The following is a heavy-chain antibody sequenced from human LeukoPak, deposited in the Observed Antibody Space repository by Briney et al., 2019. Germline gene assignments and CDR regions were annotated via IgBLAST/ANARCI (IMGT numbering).Heavy chain of an antibody. J-gene: IGHJ3*02. CDR2: IKQDGSEK. D-gene: IGHD2/OR15-2a*01. V-gene: IGHV3-7*01. CDR1: GFTFSSYG. CDR3: ARDLGQQNKKIYDAFDI. Sequence: PGGSLRLSCAASGFTFSSYGMHWVRQAPGKGLEWVANIKQDGSEKYYVDSVKGRFTISRDNAKNSLYLQMNSLRAEDTAVYYCARDLGQQNKKIYDAFDIWGQGTMVTVSS.